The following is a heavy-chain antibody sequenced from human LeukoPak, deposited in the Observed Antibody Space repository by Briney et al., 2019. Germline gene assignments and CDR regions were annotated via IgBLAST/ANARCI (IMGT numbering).Heavy chain of an antibody. Sequence: GRSLRLSCEASGITFSSYGMYWVRQAPGQGLEWVAAISDDGSNKYYADSIVKGRFTISRDNSKNTLYLQMNSLRAEDTAVYYCAKDHVDTAMGYFDYWGQGTLVTVSS. CDR2: ISDDGSNK. V-gene: IGHV3-30*18. CDR3: AKDHVDTAMGYFDY. J-gene: IGHJ4*02. CDR1: GITFSSYG. D-gene: IGHD5-18*01.